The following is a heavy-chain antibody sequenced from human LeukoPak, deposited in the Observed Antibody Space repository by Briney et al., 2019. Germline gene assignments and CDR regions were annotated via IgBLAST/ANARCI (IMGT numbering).Heavy chain of an antibody. CDR3: ARDENYYDSSGYYPPGFDY. V-gene: IGHV3-48*02. J-gene: IGHJ4*02. CDR1: GFTFSSYS. D-gene: IGHD3-22*01. CDR2: ISSSSSTI. Sequence: PGGSLRLSCAASGFTFSSYSMNWVRQAPGKGLEWVSYISSSSSTIYYADSVKGRFTISRDNAKNSLYLQMNSLRDEDTAVYYCARDENYYDSSGYYPPGFDYWGQGTLVTVSS.